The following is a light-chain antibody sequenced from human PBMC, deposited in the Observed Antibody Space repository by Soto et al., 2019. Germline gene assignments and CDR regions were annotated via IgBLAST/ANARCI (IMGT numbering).Light chain of an antibody. CDR2: VNSDGSH. V-gene: IGLV4-69*01. J-gene: IGLJ2*01. CDR3: QTWGTGIRV. Sequence: QSVLTQSPSASASLGASVKLTCTLSSGHSSYGIAWHQQQPEKGPRYLMKVNSDGSHIKGDGIPDRFSGSSSGAERYLTISSLQSEDEADYYCQTWGTGIRVFGGGTKLTVL. CDR1: SGHSSYG.